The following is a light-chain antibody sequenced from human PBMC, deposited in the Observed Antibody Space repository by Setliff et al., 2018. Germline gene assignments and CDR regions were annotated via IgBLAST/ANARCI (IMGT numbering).Light chain of an antibody. CDR2: EVS. J-gene: IGLJ1*01. Sequence: HGQSVAISCTGTSRDVSGFNFVSWYQQHPGKAPKLIIYEVSKRPSGVPDRFSGSRSGNTASLTVSGLQAEDEADYYCSSYAGNYIYVFGSGTKVTVL. CDR3: SSYAGNYIYV. CDR1: SRDVSGFNF. V-gene: IGLV2-8*01.